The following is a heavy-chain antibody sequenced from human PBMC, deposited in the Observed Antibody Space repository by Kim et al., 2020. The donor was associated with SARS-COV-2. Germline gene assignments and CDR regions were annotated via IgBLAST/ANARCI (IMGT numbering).Heavy chain of an antibody. CDR3: ARDSTSSGVVPAAIKLYYYYYGMDV. CDR1: GFTFSSYS. CDR2: ISSSSSYI. Sequence: GGSLRLSCAASGFTFSSYSMNWVRQAPGKGLEWVSSISSSSSYIYYADSVKGRFTISRDNAKNSLYLQMNSLRAEDTAVYYCARDSTSSGVVPAAIKLYYYYYGMDVWGQGTTVTVSS. V-gene: IGHV3-21*01. D-gene: IGHD2-2*02. J-gene: IGHJ6*02.